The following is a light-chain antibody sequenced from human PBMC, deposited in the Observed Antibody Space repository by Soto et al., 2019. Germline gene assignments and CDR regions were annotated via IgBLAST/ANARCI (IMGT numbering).Light chain of an antibody. CDR2: GSS. Sequence: DIQMTQSPSSLSASVGDRVTITCRASQAIRNDLAWYQQKPGRAPKRLIYGSSSLQSGVPSRFSGRGSGTEFPLTISSVQPEDFATYYCLQHNVFPRTFGQGTKVEIK. J-gene: IGKJ1*01. CDR3: LQHNVFPRT. CDR1: QAIRND. V-gene: IGKV1-17*01.